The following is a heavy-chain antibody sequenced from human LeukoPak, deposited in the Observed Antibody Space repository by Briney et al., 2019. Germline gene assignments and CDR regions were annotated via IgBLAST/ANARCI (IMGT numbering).Heavy chain of an antibody. CDR1: GFSLSNARMG. CDR3: ARNVLGYCSGCSCYWVYYFDY. D-gene: IGHD2-15*01. J-gene: IGHJ4*02. V-gene: IGHV2-26*01. Sequence: SGPTLVNPTETLTLTCTVSGFSLSNARMGVSWIRQPPGKALEWLAHIFSNDEKSYNTSLKSRLTISKDTSKSQVVLTMTNMDPVDTAKYYSARNVLGYCSGCSCYWVYYFDYWGQGTLVTVSS. CDR2: IFSNDEK.